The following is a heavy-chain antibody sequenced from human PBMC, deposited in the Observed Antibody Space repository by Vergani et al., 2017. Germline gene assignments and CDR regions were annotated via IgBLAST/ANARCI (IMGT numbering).Heavy chain of an antibody. CDR3: ARGQKLGIPMYYYYMDV. V-gene: IGHV4-34*01. Sequence: QVQLQQWGAGLLKPSETLSLTCAVYGGSFSGYYWSWIRQPPGKGLKWIGEINHSGSTNYNPSLRSRVTISVDTSKNQFSLKLSSVTAADTAVYYCARGQKLGIPMYYYYMDVWGKGTTVTVSS. CDR2: INHSGST. CDR1: GGSFSGYY. D-gene: IGHD7-27*01. J-gene: IGHJ6*03.